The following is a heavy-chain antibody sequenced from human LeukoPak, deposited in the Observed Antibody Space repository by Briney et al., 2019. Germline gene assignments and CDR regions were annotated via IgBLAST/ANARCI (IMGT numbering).Heavy chain of an antibody. D-gene: IGHD3-10*01. CDR3: ARQGGYGSGSYKPRFDY. J-gene: IGHJ4*02. CDR2: IFTSGST. Sequence: SETLSLTCNASGGSISSGRYYWSWIRLPAGKGLEWIGRIFTSGSTNYNPSLKSRVTISLDTSKNQFSLKLRSVTAADTAVYYCARQGGYGSGSYKPRFDYWGQGTLVTVSS. V-gene: IGHV4-61*02. CDR1: GGSISSGRYY.